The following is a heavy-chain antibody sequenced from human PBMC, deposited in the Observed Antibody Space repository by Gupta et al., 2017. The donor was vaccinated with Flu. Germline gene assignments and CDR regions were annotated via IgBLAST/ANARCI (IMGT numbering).Heavy chain of an antibody. CDR2: ISASGSRT. J-gene: IGHJ6*02. CDR3: AKNRVAGAISYYYGLDV. V-gene: IGHV3-23*01. D-gene: IGHD1-26*01. Sequence: PGKGLEWISGISASGSRTYYADSVKGRFTSSRDTSKNTLYLQMNSLRADDTAIYYCAKNRVAGAISYYYGLDVGGQGTTVTVSS.